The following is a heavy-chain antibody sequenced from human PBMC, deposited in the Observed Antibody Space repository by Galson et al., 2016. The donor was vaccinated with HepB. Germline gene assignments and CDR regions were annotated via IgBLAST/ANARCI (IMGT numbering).Heavy chain of an antibody. CDR2: IYYSGST. CDR3: AVHLRGGDGMDV. V-gene: IGHV4-39*01. J-gene: IGHJ6*02. CDR1: GGSISSSSYY. Sequence: SETLSLTCTVSGGSISSSSYYWGCIRQPPGKGLEWIGSIYYSGSTYYNPSLKSRVTISVDTSKNQFSLTLSSVTAADTAVYYCAVHLRGGDGMDVWGQGTTVTGSS. D-gene: IGHD3-10*01.